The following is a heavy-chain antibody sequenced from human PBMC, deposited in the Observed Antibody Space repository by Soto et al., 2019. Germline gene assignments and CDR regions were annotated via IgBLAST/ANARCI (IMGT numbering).Heavy chain of an antibody. V-gene: IGHV4-59*01. CDR3: ASLRGSWEYFPH. Sequence: SLETLSLTCTVSGGSISSYYWSWIRQPPGKGLEWIGYIYYSGSTNYNPSLKSRATISVDTSKNQFSLQLSSVTAADTAVYYCASLRGSWEYFPHWGQGTLVTVSS. CDR2: IYYSGST. J-gene: IGHJ1*01. D-gene: IGHD6-13*01. CDR1: GGSISSYY.